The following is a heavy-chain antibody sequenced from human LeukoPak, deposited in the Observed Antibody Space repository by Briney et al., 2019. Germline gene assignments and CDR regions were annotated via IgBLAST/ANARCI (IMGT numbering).Heavy chain of an antibody. CDR3: ARDRSTVTNWFDP. CDR1: GGTFSSYA. D-gene: IGHD4-17*01. CDR2: IIPIFGTA. V-gene: IGHV1-69*13. Sequence: SVKVSCKASGGTFSSYAISWVRQAPGQGLEWMGGIIPIFGTANYAQKFQGRVTITAGESTSTAYMELSSLRSEDTAVYYCARDRSTVTNWFDPWGQGTLVTVSS. J-gene: IGHJ5*02.